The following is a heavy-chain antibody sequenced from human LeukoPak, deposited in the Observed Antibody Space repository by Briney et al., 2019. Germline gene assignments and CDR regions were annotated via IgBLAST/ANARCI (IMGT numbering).Heavy chain of an antibody. J-gene: IGHJ4*02. D-gene: IGHD1-26*01. CDR1: GGSISSSSYY. Sequence: SETLSLTCTVSGGSISSSSYYWGWIRQPPGKGLEWIGSIYYSGSTYYNPSLKSRVTISVDTSKNQFSLKLSSVTAADTAVYYCARWPMSGSNPDYWGQGTLVTVSS. CDR2: IYYSGST. CDR3: ARWPMSGSNPDY. V-gene: IGHV4-39*01.